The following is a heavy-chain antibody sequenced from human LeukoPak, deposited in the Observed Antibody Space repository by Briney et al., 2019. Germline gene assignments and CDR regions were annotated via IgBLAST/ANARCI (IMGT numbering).Heavy chain of an antibody. J-gene: IGHJ3*02. Sequence: PSQTLSLTCAVSGGSISSGGYSWSWIRQPPGKGLEWIGYIYHSGSIYYNPSLKSRVTISVDRSKNQFSLKLSSVTAADTAVYYCARGPRGASGACFDIWGQGTMVTVSS. D-gene: IGHD3-16*01. CDR3: ARGPRGASGACFDI. CDR1: GGSISSGGYS. V-gene: IGHV4-30-2*01. CDR2: IYHSGSI.